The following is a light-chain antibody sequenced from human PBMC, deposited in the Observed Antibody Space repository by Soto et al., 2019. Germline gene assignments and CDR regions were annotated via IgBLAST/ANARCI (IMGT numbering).Light chain of an antibody. CDR2: GAS. V-gene: IGKV3-20*01. J-gene: IGKJ2*01. Sequence: EIVLTQSPGTLSLSPGERATLSCRASQSVSSSYLAWYQQRPGQSPRLLIYGASSRATGIPDRFSGTGSGTDFTLTISRLEPEDVAVYYCQQSVSSPYTFGQGTKLELK. CDR3: QQSVSSPYT. CDR1: QSVSSSY.